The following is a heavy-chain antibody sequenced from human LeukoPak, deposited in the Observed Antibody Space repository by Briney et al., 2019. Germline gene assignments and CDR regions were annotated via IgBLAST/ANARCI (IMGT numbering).Heavy chain of an antibody. J-gene: IGHJ3*02. CDR1: GGSSSNYY. CDR3: ARDYYYDSSGSLNDAFDI. V-gene: IGHV4-4*07. Sequence: TSETLSLTCTVSGGSSSNYYWSWIRQPPGKGLEWIGRIYSSGSTNYNPPLKSRVTMSADTSKNQFSLRLSSVTAADAAVYYCARDYYYDSSGSLNDAFDIWGQGTMVTVSS. CDR2: IYSSGST. D-gene: IGHD3-22*01.